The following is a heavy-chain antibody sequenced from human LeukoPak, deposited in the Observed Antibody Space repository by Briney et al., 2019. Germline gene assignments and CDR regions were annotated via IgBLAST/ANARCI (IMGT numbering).Heavy chain of an antibody. CDR3: ARDSSSYYFDY. CDR2: IYTGGTT. Sequence: GGSLRLSCAASGFTLRTYSMNWVRQAPGKGLEWVSIIYTGGTTHYADSLNDRFTISRDDSINTLYLQMNSLRAEDTAVYYCARDSSSYYFDYWGQGTLVTVSS. J-gene: IGHJ4*02. D-gene: IGHD6-6*01. V-gene: IGHV3-66*01. CDR1: GFTLRTYS.